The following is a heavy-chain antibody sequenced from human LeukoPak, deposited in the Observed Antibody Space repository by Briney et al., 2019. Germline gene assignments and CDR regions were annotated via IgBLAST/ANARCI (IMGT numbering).Heavy chain of an antibody. V-gene: IGHV4-34*01. CDR2: INHSGST. CDR3: ARGPVLL. D-gene: IGHD2-8*02. J-gene: IGHJ3*01. CDR1: GGSFSGYY. Sequence: SETLSLTCAVYGGSFSGYYWSWIRQPPGKGLEWIGEINHSGSTNYNPSLKSRVTISVDASKNQFSLKLSSVTAADTAVYYCARGPVLLWGQGTMVTVSS.